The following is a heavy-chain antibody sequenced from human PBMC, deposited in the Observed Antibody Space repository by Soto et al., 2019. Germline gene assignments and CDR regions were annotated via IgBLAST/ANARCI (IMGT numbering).Heavy chain of an antibody. Sequence: QVQLVQSGAEVKKPGASVKISCKASGYTFTSYAMHWVRQAPGQRLEWMGWINAGNGNTKYSQKFQGRVTITRDTSASTAYMELSSLRSEDTAVYYCARGPGGPDGPGEYWGQGTLVTISS. V-gene: IGHV1-3*01. CDR1: GYTFTSYA. CDR3: ARGPGGPDGPGEY. CDR2: INAGNGNT. D-gene: IGHD3-10*01. J-gene: IGHJ4*02.